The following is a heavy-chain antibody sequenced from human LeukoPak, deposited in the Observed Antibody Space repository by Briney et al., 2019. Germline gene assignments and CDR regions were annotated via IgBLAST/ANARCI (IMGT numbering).Heavy chain of an antibody. V-gene: IGHV4-34*01. CDR1: GGSFSGYY. CDR3: ARSTPKNQI. CDR2: INHSGST. J-gene: IGHJ3*02. Sequence: SETLSLTCAVYGGSFSGYYRSWIRQPPGKGLEWIGEINHSGSTNYNPSLKSRVTISVDTSKNQFSLKLSSVTAADTAVYYCARSTPKNQIWGQGTMVTVSS.